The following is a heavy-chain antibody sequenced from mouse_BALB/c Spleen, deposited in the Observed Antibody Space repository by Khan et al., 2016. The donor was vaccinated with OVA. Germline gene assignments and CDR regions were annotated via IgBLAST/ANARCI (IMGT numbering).Heavy chain of an antibody. V-gene: IGHV2-2*01. D-gene: IGHD2-14*01. CDR3: ARNSYMYGYTY. J-gene: IGHJ3*01. CDR1: GFSLTTYG. CDR2: IWSGGST. Sequence: QVQLQQPGPGLVQPSQSLSITCTVSGFSLTTYGVHWVRQSPGKGLEWLGVIWSGGSTDYNAAFLSRLSISKDNSKSQVFFKMNSLQADDTAMYXCARNSYMYGYTYWGQGTLVTVSA.